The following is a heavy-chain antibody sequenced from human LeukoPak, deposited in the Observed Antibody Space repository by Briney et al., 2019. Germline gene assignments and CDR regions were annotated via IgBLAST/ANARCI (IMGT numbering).Heavy chain of an antibody. CDR1: GFTFSSYW. J-gene: IGHJ3*02. V-gene: IGHV3-74*01. Sequence: PGGSLRLSCAASGFTFSSYWMHWVRQAPGKGLVWVSRINNDASSTNYAGSVKGRFTISRDNAKNTLYLQMNSLRTEDTAVYYCASVTVLGKRNAFDNWGQGIMVTVSS. CDR3: ASVTVLGKRNAFDN. D-gene: IGHD7-27*01. CDR2: INNDASST.